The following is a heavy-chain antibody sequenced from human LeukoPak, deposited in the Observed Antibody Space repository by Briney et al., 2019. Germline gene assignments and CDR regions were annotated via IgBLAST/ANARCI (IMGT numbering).Heavy chain of an antibody. CDR3: AGEMTAGPSLYNWFDP. Sequence: SGTLSLTCAVSGGSISSSNWWSWVRQPPGKGLEWIGEINHSGSTNYNPSLKSRVTISVDTSKNQFSLKLSSVTAADTAVYYCAGEMTAGPSLYNWFDPWGQGTLVTVSS. CDR1: GGSISSSNW. CDR2: INHSGST. D-gene: IGHD6-13*01. V-gene: IGHV4-4*02. J-gene: IGHJ5*02.